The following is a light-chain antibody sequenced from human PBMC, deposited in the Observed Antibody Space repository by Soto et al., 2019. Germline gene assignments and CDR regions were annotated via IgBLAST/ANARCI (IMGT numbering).Light chain of an antibody. J-gene: IGKJ1*01. CDR3: QQYVASPPSWT. CDR1: QSVSSGY. Sequence: EIVLTQSPGTLSLSPGERATLSCRSSQSVSSGYLAWYQQKPGQAPRLLIFRAFNRATGIPDRFRGSGSGPDFPLTISMLEPEDFAVYYCQQYVASPPSWTFGQGTKVEIK. V-gene: IGKV3-20*01. CDR2: RAF.